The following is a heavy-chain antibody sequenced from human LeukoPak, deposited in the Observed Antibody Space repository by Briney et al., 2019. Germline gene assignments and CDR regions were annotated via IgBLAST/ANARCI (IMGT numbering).Heavy chain of an antibody. V-gene: IGHV3-23*01. CDR3: AKECAYGERDFDY. CDR2: ISVSGGAT. D-gene: IGHD4-17*01. CDR1: VFTFSSSA. Sequence: GGCLRLSCAASVFTFSSSAMSWVRHAPGKGVEWVSAISVSGGATYYADSVKGRFTISRDNSKNTLFLQMNSLRAEHTAVFYFAKECAYGERDFDYWGQGTLVTVSS. J-gene: IGHJ4*02.